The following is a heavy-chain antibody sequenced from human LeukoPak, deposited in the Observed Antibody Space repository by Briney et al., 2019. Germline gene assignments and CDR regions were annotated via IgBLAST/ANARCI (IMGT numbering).Heavy chain of an antibody. CDR3: ARGIPSVHYYYYMDV. Sequence: SVKVSCKASGGTFSSYAISWVRQAPGQGLEWMGGIIPIFGTANYARKFQGRVTITADESTSTAYMELSSLRSEDTAVYYCARGIPSVHYYYYMDVWGKGTTVTVSS. J-gene: IGHJ6*03. CDR2: IIPIFGTA. CDR1: GGTFSSYA. V-gene: IGHV1-69*13. D-gene: IGHD2-8*01.